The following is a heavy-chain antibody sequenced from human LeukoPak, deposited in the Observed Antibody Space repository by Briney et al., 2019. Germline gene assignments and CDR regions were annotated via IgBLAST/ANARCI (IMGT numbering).Heavy chain of an antibody. CDR3: AREGRNDYGGNCDAFDI. V-gene: IGHV3-53*01. CDR1: GFTVSSNY. Sequence: GGSLRLSCAASGFTVSSNYMNWIRQAPGKGLEWVSVIHSAGYTYYADSVMGRFTISRDNSKNTLYLEMNSLRAEDTAVYYCAREGRNDYGGNCDAFDIWGQGTMVTVSS. CDR2: IHSAGYT. D-gene: IGHD4-23*01. J-gene: IGHJ3*02.